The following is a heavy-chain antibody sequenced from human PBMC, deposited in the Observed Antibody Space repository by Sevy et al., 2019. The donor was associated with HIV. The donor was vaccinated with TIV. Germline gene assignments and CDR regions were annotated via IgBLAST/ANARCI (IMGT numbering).Heavy chain of an antibody. D-gene: IGHD1-1*01. CDR3: AREGTGFEAEFDY. Sequence: GGSLRLSCAAAGFTFSNYWMHWVRQVPGKGLVWVSRIDTDGGGARYADSVKGRFTVSRDNARNTLYLQMNSVKVEDTGVYYCAREGTGFEAEFDYWGQGNLVTVSS. J-gene: IGHJ4*02. CDR2: IDTDGGGA. CDR1: GFTFSNYW. V-gene: IGHV3-74*01.